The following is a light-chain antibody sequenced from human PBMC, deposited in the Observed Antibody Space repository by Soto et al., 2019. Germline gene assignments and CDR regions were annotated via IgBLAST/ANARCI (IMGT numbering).Light chain of an antibody. CDR3: SSYTSSSTPFV. Sequence: QSVLTQPASVSGSPGQSITISCTGTSSDVGGYNYVSWDQQHPGKAPKLMIYEVSNRPSGVSNRFSGSKSGNTASLTISGLQAEDEADYYCSSYTSSSTPFVSGNGTKVIV. CDR1: SSDVGGYNY. CDR2: EVS. V-gene: IGLV2-14*01. J-gene: IGLJ1*01.